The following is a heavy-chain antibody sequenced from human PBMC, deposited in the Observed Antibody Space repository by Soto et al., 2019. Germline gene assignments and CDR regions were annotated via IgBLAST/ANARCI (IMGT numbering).Heavy chain of an antibody. CDR1: GFSFSDYY. D-gene: IGHD2-2*01. CDR2: IRSSDNTR. J-gene: IGHJ4*02. Sequence: GGSLRLSCAASGFSFSDYYMSWIRQAPGKGLEWVSYIRSSDNTRYYADSVKGRFTISRDNAKNSLYLQMNSLRAEDTAVYYCARGNALYDYWGQGTLVTVSS. CDR3: ARGNALYDY. V-gene: IGHV3-11*01.